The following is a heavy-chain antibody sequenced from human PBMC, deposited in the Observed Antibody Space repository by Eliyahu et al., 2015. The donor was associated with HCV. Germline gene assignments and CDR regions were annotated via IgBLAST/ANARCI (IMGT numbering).Heavy chain of an antibody. CDR1: GFXFSNAW. Sequence: EVQLVESGGGLVKPGGSLRLSCAAFGFXFSNAWMSWVRQAPGKGLEWVGRIKSKTDGGXTDYAAPVKGRFTISRDDSKNTLYLQMNSLKTEDTAVYYCTTQDVRYYYYGMDVWGQGTTVTVSS. CDR3: TTQDVRYYYYGMDV. V-gene: IGHV3-15*01. D-gene: IGHD3-16*01. J-gene: IGHJ6*02. CDR2: IKSKTDGGXT.